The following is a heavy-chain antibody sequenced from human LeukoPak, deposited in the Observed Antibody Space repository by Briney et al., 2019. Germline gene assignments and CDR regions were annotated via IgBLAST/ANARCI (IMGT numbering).Heavy chain of an antibody. CDR1: GYTFTSCG. V-gene: IGHV1-18*01. J-gene: IGHJ4*02. CDR2: ISAYNGNT. Sequence: GASVKVSCKASGYTFTSCGISWVRQAPGQGLEWMGWISAYNGNTNYAQKLQGRVTMTTDTSTSTAYMELRSLRSDDTAVYYCARDGYDYVWGSYREVFDYWGQGTLVTVSS. CDR3: ARDGYDYVWGSYREVFDY. D-gene: IGHD3-16*02.